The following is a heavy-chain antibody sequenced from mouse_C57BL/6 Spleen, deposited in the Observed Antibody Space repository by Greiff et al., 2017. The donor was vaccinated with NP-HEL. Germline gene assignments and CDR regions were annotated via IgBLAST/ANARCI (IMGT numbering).Heavy chain of an antibody. J-gene: IGHJ4*01. Sequence: EVKVEESGEGLVKPGGSLKLSCAASGFTFSSYAMSWVRQTPEKRLEWVAYISSGGDYIYYADTVKGRFTISRDNARNTLYLQMSSLKAEDTAMYYCTRDGVYGNYEDYAMDYWGQGTSVTVSS. D-gene: IGHD2-1*01. V-gene: IGHV5-9-1*02. CDR2: ISSGGDYI. CDR3: TRDGVYGNYEDYAMDY. CDR1: GFTFSSYA.